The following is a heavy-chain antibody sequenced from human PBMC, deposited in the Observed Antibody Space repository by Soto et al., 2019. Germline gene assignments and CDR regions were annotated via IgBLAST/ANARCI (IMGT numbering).Heavy chain of an antibody. CDR1: GYTFTGYY. CDR3: ARGIVVVPAATSPYGMDV. J-gene: IGHJ6*02. Sequence: ASVNVSCKASGYTFTGYYMPWVRQAPVQGLEWMGWINPNSGGRNYAQKFQGWVTMTRDTSIMTAYMELSRLRSDDTAVYYCARGIVVVPAATSPYGMDVWGQGTTVNVSS. CDR2: INPNSGGR. V-gene: IGHV1-2*04. D-gene: IGHD2-2*01.